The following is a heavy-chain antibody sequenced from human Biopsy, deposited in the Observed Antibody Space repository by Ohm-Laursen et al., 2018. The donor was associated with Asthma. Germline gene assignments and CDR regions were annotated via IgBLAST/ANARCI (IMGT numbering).Heavy chain of an antibody. V-gene: IGHV1-69*01. CDR1: GGTFNTYV. CDR2: INSGFGTT. D-gene: IGHD2-2*01. Sequence: GSSVKVSCNSLGGTFNTYVIGWGRQAPGQGLEWMGGINSGFGTTTYPQKFQDRVTITADDSTSTVYMELSSLRSEDTAVYYCARKAGSCISRTCYSLDFWGQGTLVTVSS. CDR3: ARKAGSCISRTCYSLDF. J-gene: IGHJ4*02.